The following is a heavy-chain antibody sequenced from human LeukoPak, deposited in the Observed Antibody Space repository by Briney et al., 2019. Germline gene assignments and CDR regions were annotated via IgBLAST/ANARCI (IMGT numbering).Heavy chain of an antibody. CDR3: ARGRTFDFWRSTAYYYYYYMDV. D-gene: IGHD3-3*01. J-gene: IGHJ6*03. V-gene: IGHV4-34*01. Sequence: SETLSLTCAVYGGSFSGYYWSWIRQPPGKGLEWIGEINHSGSTNYNPSLKSRVTISVDTSKNQFSLKLSSVTAADTAVYYCARGRTFDFWRSTAYYYYYYMDVWGKGTTVTVSS. CDR2: INHSGST. CDR1: GGSFSGYY.